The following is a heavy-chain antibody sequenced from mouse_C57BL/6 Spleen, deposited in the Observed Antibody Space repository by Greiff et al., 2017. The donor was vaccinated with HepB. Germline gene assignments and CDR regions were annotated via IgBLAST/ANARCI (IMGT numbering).Heavy chain of an antibody. J-gene: IGHJ4*01. Sequence: QVQLKQSGAELARPGASVKLSCKASGYTFTSYGISWVKQRTGQGLEWIGEIYPRSGNTYYNEKFKGKATLTADKSSSTAYMELRSLTSEDSAVYFCARCGITTVVALYYAMDYWGQGTSVTVSS. CDR2: IYPRSGNT. D-gene: IGHD1-1*01. V-gene: IGHV1-81*01. CDR1: GYTFTSYG. CDR3: ARCGITTVVALYYAMDY.